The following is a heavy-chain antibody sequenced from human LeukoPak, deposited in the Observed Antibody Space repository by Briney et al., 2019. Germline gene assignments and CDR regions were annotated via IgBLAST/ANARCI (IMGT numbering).Heavy chain of an antibody. D-gene: IGHD3-10*01. Sequence: GESLKISCKASGYSFANYWIGWVRQIPGKGLEWMGIIHPIDSATRYGPSFQGQVTISADASITTVYLQWSSLKASDTAIYYCAREYYGSVAYWGQGTLVTVSS. J-gene: IGHJ4*02. CDR2: IHPIDSAT. CDR1: GYSFANYW. CDR3: AREYYGSVAY. V-gene: IGHV5-51*01.